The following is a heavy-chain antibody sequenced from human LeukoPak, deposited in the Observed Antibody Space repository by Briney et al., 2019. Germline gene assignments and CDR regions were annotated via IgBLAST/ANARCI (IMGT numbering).Heavy chain of an antibody. D-gene: IGHD3-10*01. CDR2: IRYDGSNK. CDR3: AKGDFYGSGRDYYYYMDV. CDR1: GFTFSSYG. V-gene: IGHV3-30*02. Sequence: PGGSLRLSCAASGFTFSSYGMHWVRQAPGKGLEWVAFIRYDGSNKYYADSVKGRFTIPRDNSKNTLYLQMNSLRAEDTAVYNCAKGDFYGSGRDYYYYMDVWGKGTTVTISS. J-gene: IGHJ6*03.